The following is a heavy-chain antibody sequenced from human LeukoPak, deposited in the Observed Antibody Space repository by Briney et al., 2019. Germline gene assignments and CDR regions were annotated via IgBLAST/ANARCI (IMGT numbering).Heavy chain of an antibody. V-gene: IGHV3-7*01. Sequence: GGSLRLSCAASGFTFSSYWMSWVRQAPGKGLEWVANIKQDGSEKYYVDSVKGRFTISGDNAKNSLYLQMNSLRAEDTAVYYCARDKGDYSNYSDYWGQGTLVTVSS. CDR3: ARDKGDYSNYSDY. J-gene: IGHJ4*02. CDR1: GFTFSSYW. CDR2: IKQDGSEK. D-gene: IGHD4-11*01.